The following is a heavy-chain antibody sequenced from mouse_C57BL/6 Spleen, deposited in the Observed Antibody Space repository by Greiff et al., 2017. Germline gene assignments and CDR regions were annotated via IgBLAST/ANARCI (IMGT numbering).Heavy chain of an antibody. J-gene: IGHJ2*01. CDR3: GGLSHYSEN. Sequence: VQLKESGPELVKPGASVKMSCKASGYTFTDYNMHWVKQSHGKSLEWIGYINPNNGGTSYNQTFKGKATLTVNKSSSTAYMELRSLTSGGSAEYNCGGLSHYSENRGQGATLTESS. CDR1: GYTFTDYN. D-gene: IGHD2-2*01. CDR2: INPNNGGT. V-gene: IGHV1-22*01.